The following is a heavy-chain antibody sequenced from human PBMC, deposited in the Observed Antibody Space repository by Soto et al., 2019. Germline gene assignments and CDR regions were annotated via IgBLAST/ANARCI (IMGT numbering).Heavy chain of an antibody. CDR2: VSGRGGST. D-gene: IGHD4-17*01. Sequence: PGGSLRLSCTASGFTSNHYAMSWVRQAPGKGVEWVSAVSGRGGSTKYADSVKGRFIISRDNSNSTLYLQMDSLRGEDTAVYYCAKDSTVTTSLYFYYYGFDVWGQGTTVTAPQ. V-gene: IGHV3-23*01. CDR3: AKDSTVTTSLYFYYYGFDV. J-gene: IGHJ6*01. CDR1: GFTSNHYA.